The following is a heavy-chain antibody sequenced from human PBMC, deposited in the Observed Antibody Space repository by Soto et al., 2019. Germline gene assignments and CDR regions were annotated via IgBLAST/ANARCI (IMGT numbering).Heavy chain of an antibody. CDR1: SGPDRSHN. CDR3: VRQGIDYLHGLVDV. CDR2: VYYTGDT. J-gene: IGHJ6*02. D-gene: IGHD4-17*01. Sequence: QVQLQQSGPRLVKPSETLSLTCTVSSGPDRSHNWGWIRQPPGRGLEWIGYVYYTGDTAYNPSLRGRVTISADTSTNDISLTLNSVTAADTAVYYCVRQGIDYLHGLVDVWGQATTVSVSS. V-gene: IGHV4-59*08.